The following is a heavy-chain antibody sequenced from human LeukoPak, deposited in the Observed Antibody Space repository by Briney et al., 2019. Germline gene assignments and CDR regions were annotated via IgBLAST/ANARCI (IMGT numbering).Heavy chain of an antibody. CDR3: ARPDYGASGDY. CDR1: GFTFSRFN. Sequence: GGSLRLSCAASGFTFSRFNLHWVRQAPGKGLEWVAVIWHDGSNKYYTDSVKGRFTISRDDSKNMLYLQMNSLKAEDTAVYYCARPDYGASGDYWGQGTLVTVSS. J-gene: IGHJ4*02. D-gene: IGHD4-17*01. V-gene: IGHV3-33*01. CDR2: IWHDGSNK.